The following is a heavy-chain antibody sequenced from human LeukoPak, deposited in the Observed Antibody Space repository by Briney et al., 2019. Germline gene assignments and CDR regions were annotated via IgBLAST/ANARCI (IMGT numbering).Heavy chain of an antibody. Sequence: PSETLSLTCTVSGGSISSSSYYWGWIRQPPGKGLEWIGSIYDSGSTYYNPSLKSRVTISVDTSKNQFSLKLSSVTTADTAVYYCARRLYYGSGSYTFDYWGQGTLVTVSS. CDR3: ARRLYYGSGSYTFDY. CDR2: IYDSGST. J-gene: IGHJ4*02. D-gene: IGHD3-10*01. V-gene: IGHV4-39*01. CDR1: GGSISSSSYY.